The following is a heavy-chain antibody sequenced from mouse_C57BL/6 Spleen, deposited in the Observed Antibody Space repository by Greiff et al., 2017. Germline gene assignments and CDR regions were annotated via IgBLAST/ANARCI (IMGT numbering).Heavy chain of an antibody. CDR2: INPSSGYT. CDR3: ARSGDWDYAMDY. J-gene: IGHJ4*01. D-gene: IGHD4-1*01. V-gene: IGHV1-7*01. Sequence: QVHVKQSGAELAKPGASVKLSCKASGYTFTSYWMHWVKQRPGQGLEWIGYINPSSGYTKYNEKFKDKATLTADKSSSTAYMQLSSLTYEDSAVYYCARSGDWDYAMDYWGQGTSVTVSS. CDR1: GYTFTSYW.